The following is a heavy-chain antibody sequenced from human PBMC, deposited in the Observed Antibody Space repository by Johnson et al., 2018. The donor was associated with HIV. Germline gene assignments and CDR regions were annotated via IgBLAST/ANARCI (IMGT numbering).Heavy chain of an antibody. CDR2: IWYDGSNK. Sequence: QVQLVESGGGVVQPGRSLRLSCAASGFTFSSYGMHWVRQAPGKGLEWVAVIWYDGSNKYYADSVKGRFTISRDNSKNTLYLQMNSLRAEDTAVYYCAKEDYYDSSGYKAQDAFDIWGQGTMVTVSS. CDR1: GFTFSSYG. D-gene: IGHD3-22*01. CDR3: AKEDYYDSSGYKAQDAFDI. J-gene: IGHJ3*02. V-gene: IGHV3-33*06.